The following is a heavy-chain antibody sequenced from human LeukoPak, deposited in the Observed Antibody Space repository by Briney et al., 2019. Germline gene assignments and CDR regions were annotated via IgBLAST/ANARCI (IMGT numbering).Heavy chain of an antibody. CDR2: ISGGGENT. CDR1: GFTFSSYA. CDR3: AKTVSGSYSYQGGDY. D-gene: IGHD3-16*02. Sequence: GGSLTLSCAASGFTFSSYAMSWVRQAPGKGLEWVSAISGGGENTNYADSVKGRFTMSRDNSRNMLYLQMNSLRDEDTAKYYCAKTVSGSYSYQGGDYWGQGTLVTVSS. V-gene: IGHV3-23*01. J-gene: IGHJ4*02.